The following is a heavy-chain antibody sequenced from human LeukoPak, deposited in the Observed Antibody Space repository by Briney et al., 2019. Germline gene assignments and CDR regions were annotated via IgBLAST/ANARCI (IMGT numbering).Heavy chain of an antibody. Sequence: PGGSLRLSCAASGFTFSNAWMSWVRQAPGKGLEWVAVISYDGTNPYYADSVKGRFTISRDNSKNTLFLHMNSLRAEDTAVYYCAKDFGRITLVRGVIRASGLDSWGQGTLVTVSS. J-gene: IGHJ5*01. D-gene: IGHD3-10*01. CDR1: GFTFSNAW. CDR3: AKDFGRITLVRGVIRASGLDS. V-gene: IGHV3-30*18. CDR2: ISYDGTNP.